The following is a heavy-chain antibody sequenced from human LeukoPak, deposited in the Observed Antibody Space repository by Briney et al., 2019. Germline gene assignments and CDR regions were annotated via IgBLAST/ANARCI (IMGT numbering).Heavy chain of an antibody. V-gene: IGHV3-23*01. J-gene: IGHJ6*02. CDR3: TRDGRTYSDFWSNYYHAMDV. CDR2: ISGSGGST. Sequence: GGSLRLSCAASGFTFSSYAMSWVRQAPGKGLEWVSAISGSGGSTYYADSVKGRFTISRDNSKNTLYLHMNSLGVEDTAVYYCTRDGRTYSDFWSNYYHAMDVWGQGTTVTVSS. CDR1: GFTFSSYA. D-gene: IGHD3-3*01.